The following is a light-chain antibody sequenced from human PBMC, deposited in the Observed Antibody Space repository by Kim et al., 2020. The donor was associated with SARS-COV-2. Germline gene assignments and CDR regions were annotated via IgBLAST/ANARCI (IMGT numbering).Light chain of an antibody. Sequence: SYELTQPPSVSVSPGQTASITCSGDNLGDKYACWYQQKPGQSPVLVIYQDSKRPSGIPVRISCSHSGHTATLTISGTQAMDEADYYCQAWVRSKVV. V-gene: IGLV3-1*01. CDR2: QDS. CDR1: NLGDKY. CDR3: QAWVRSKVV. J-gene: IGLJ2*01.